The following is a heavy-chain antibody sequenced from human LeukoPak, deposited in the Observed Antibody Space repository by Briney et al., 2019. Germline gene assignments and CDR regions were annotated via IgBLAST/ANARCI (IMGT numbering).Heavy chain of an antibody. D-gene: IGHD6-19*01. J-gene: IGHJ3*02. CDR3: ARDGSGCEVDAFDI. CDR1: GGSISSYY. V-gene: IGHV4-59*01. Sequence: SETLSLTCTVSGGSISSYYWSWIRQPPGKGLEWIGYIYYSGSTNYNPSLKSRVTISVDTSKNQFSLKLSSVTAADTAVYYCARDGSGCEVDAFDIWGQGTMVSVSS. CDR2: IYYSGST.